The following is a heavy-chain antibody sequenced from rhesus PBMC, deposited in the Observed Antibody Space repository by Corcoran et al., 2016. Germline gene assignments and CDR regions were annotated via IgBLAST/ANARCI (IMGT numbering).Heavy chain of an antibody. CDR2: ISQPSSSNT. V-gene: IGHV3-37*01. D-gene: IGHD6-25*01. J-gene: IGHJ4*01. CDR3: ARRGSGSLPSY. CDR1: GFTFSDYW. Sequence: EVQLVESGGGLVQPGGSLRLSCVASGFTFSDYWMAWVRQAPGKGLEWVSSISQPSSSNTNYLDPVKGRFTISRDNAKNTLYLQMNSLRAEDTAVYYCARRGSGSLPSYWGQGVLVTVSS.